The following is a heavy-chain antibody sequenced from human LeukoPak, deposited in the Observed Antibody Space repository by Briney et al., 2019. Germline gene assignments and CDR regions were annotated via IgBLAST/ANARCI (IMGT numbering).Heavy chain of an antibody. CDR1: GGSISSYY. Sequence: SETLSLTCTVSGGSISSYYWSWIRQPPGKGLEWIGYIYYSGSTNYNPSLKSRVIISVDTSKNQFSLKLTSLTAADTSIYYCARVSGLNNFDSWGQGTLVTVSS. V-gene: IGHV4-59*12. D-gene: IGHD1/OR15-1a*01. CDR2: IYYSGST. J-gene: IGHJ4*02. CDR3: ARVSGLNNFDS.